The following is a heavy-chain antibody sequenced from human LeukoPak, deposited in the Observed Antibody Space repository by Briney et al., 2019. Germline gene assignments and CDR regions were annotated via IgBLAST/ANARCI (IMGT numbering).Heavy chain of an antibody. V-gene: IGHV3-23*01. CDR2: VSGSGGST. Sequence: GGSLRLSCAASGFTFKTYGMNWVRQAPGKGLEWVSGVSGSGGSTYYADSVQGRFTISRDKSKNTLYLQMNSLRVEDTALYYCAKANYYDNSGYYYFDYWGQGTLVTVSS. D-gene: IGHD3-22*01. CDR3: AKANYYDNSGYYYFDY. CDR1: GFTFKTYG. J-gene: IGHJ4*02.